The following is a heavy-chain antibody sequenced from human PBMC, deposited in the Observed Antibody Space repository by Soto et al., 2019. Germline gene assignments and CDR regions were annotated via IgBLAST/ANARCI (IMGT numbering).Heavy chain of an antibody. CDR1: GYTFPSYY. CDR2: INPSGGST. J-gene: IGHJ6*02. D-gene: IGHD6-19*01. Sequence: ASVKVSCKASGYTFPSYYMHWVRQAPGQGLEWMGIINPSGGSTSYAQKFQGRVTMTRDTSTSTVYMELSSLRSEDTAVYYCASDSSSGWSAYYDYYGMDVWGQGTTVTVSS. V-gene: IGHV1-46*03. CDR3: ASDSSSGWSAYYDYYGMDV.